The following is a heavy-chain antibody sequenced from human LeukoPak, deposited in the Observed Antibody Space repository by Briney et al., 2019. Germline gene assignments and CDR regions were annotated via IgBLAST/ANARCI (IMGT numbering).Heavy chain of an antibody. CDR1: GYTFTSYY. CDR2: INPSGGTT. CDR3: ARGTNYGDSDY. J-gene: IGHJ4*02. V-gene: IGHV1-46*01. Sequence: ASVKVSCKASGYTFTSYYIHWVRQAPGQGLEWMGIINPSGGTTTYTQKFQGRVTMTRDTSTSTVYMELSSLRSEDTAVYYCARGTNYGDSDYWGQGTLVTVS. D-gene: IGHD4/OR15-4a*01.